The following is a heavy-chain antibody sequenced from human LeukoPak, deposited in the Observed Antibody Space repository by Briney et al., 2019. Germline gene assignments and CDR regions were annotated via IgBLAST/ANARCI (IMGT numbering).Heavy chain of an antibody. J-gene: IGHJ6*02. CDR1: GFTFSSYA. Sequence: GGSLRLSCAPSGFTFSSYAMQWARQAPGKGLEWVAVISYDGSNKYYADSVKGRFTISRDNSKNTLYLQMNSLRAEDTAVYYCARDRGWLQLAYYYYGMDVWGQGTTVTVSS. V-gene: IGHV3-30-3*01. D-gene: IGHD5-24*01. CDR2: ISYDGSNK. CDR3: ARDRGWLQLAYYYYGMDV.